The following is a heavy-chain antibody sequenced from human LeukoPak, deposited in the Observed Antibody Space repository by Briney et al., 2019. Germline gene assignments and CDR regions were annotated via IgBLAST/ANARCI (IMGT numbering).Heavy chain of an antibody. Sequence: KPSETLSLTCTVSGGSISSGSYYWSWIRQPAGKGLEWIGRIYTSGSTNYNPSLKSRVTISVDTSKNQFSLKLSSVTAADTAVYYCARTIVGATDHWGQGTLVTVSS. V-gene: IGHV4-61*02. CDR2: IYTSGST. CDR1: GGSISSGSYY. D-gene: IGHD1-26*01. J-gene: IGHJ4*02. CDR3: ARTIVGATDH.